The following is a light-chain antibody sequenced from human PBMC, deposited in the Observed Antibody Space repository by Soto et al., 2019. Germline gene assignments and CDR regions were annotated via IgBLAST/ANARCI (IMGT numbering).Light chain of an antibody. Sequence: QSVLTQSPSASASPGGSVKLTCTLSSGHSDYAIAWHQQQPEKGPRYLMKVTSDGSHTKGDGIPDRFSGSSSGADRYLTISSLRSDDEADYYCQAWGTGGVFGGGTKLTVL. CDR2: VTSDGSH. J-gene: IGLJ3*02. CDR1: SGHSDYA. CDR3: QAWGTGGV. V-gene: IGLV4-69*01.